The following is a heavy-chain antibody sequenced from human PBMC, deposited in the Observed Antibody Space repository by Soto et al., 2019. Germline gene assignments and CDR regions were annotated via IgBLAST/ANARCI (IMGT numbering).Heavy chain of an antibody. J-gene: IGHJ3*02. V-gene: IGHV5-51*01. Sequence: GESLKISCKGSGYSFTSYWIGWVRQMPGKGLEWMGIIYPGDSDTRYSPSFQGQVTISADKSISTAYLQWSSLKASDTAMYYCARRRYYYDSSGYPGDDAFDIWGQGTMVTVSS. CDR1: GYSFTSYW. CDR3: ARRRYYYDSSGYPGDDAFDI. CDR2: IYPGDSDT. D-gene: IGHD3-22*01.